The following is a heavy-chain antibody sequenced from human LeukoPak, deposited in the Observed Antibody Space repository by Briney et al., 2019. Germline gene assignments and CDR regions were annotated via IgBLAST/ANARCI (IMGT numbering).Heavy chain of an antibody. CDR3: ARGSRFGIVVVVAAGGMDV. Sequence: PGRSLRLYCAASGFTFSSYGMHWVHQAPGKGLEGVAVIWYDGSNKYYADSVKGRFTISRDNSKNTLYLQMNSLRAEDTAVYYCARGSRFGIVVVVAAGGMDVWGQGTTVTVSS. V-gene: IGHV3-33*01. J-gene: IGHJ6*02. CDR1: GFTFSSYG. D-gene: IGHD2-15*01. CDR2: IWYDGSNK.